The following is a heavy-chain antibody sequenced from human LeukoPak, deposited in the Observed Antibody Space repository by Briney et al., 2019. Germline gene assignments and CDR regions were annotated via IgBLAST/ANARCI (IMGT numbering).Heavy chain of an antibody. CDR3: AKLSYGGYFHHYCYFDY. D-gene: IGHD5-12*01. J-gene: IGHJ4*02. CDR1: GFTFSSYA. CDR2: ISGSGGST. Sequence: GGSLRLSCAASGFTFSSYAMSWVRQAPGKGLEWVSAISGSGGSTYYADSVKGRFTISRDNSKNTLYLQMNSLRAEDTAVYYCAKLSYGGYFHHYCYFDYWGQGTLVTVSS. V-gene: IGHV3-23*01.